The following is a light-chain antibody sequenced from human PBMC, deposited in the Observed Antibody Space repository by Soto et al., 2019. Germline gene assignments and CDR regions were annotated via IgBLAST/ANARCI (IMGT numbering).Light chain of an antibody. J-gene: IGLJ1*01. CDR3: SSYTSSNTYV. V-gene: IGLV2-14*01. CDR2: DVT. Sequence: QSALTQPASVSGSPGQSISISCTGTSSDVGGYNYVSWYQQHPGKAPRLMIFDVTNRPSGVSDRFSGFKSGNTASLTISGLQAEDEADYYCSSYTSSNTYVFGTGTKVTVL. CDR1: SSDVGGYNY.